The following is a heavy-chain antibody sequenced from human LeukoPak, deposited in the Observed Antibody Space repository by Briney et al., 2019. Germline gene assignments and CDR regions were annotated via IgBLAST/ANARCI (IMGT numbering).Heavy chain of an antibody. V-gene: IGHV4-39*01. Sequence: SETLSLTCTVSGGSIISSSYNWGWIRQPPGKGLEWIGTIYYNGTTYYNPSLQSRVTISVDTSKNEFSLKVNSVTAADTAVYYCARLPTGFPNWFDPWGQGTRVTVSS. J-gene: IGHJ5*02. CDR1: GGSIISSSYN. CDR3: ARLPTGFPNWFDP. D-gene: IGHD2-8*02. CDR2: IYYNGTT.